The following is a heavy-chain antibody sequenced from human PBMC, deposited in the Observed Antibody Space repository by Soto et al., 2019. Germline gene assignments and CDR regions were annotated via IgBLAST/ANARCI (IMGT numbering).Heavy chain of an antibody. J-gene: IGHJ4*02. CDR3: ARGGGYYFEY. D-gene: IGHD3-16*01. CDR1: GGSISSNNW. CDR2: IFHSGST. Sequence: KSSETLSLTCAVSGGSISSNNWWSWVRQPPGKGLEWIGEIFHSGSTNYNPSLRSRVTISVDRSKNQFSLKLSFVTAADTAVYYCARGGGYYFEYWGQGTLVTVSS. V-gene: IGHV4-4*02.